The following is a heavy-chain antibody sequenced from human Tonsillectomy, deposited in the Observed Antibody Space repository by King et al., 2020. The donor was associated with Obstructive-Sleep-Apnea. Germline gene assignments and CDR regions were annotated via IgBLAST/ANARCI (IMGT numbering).Heavy chain of an antibody. CDR2: IYSSGST. J-gene: IGHJ4*02. CDR1: GGSISSYY. D-gene: IGHD6-13*01. Sequence: QLQESGPGLVKSSETLSLTCTVSGGSISSYYWSWIRQPPGKGLEWIGYIYSSGSTNYNPSLKSRVTISVDTSKNQFSLKLTSVTAADTAVYYCARLNAAACLGYFDYWGQGTLGTVSS. V-gene: IGHV4-59*08. CDR3: ARLNAAACLGYFDY.